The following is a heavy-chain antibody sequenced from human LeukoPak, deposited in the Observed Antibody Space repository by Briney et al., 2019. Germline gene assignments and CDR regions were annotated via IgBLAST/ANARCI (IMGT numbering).Heavy chain of an antibody. CDR2: ISGRSSTI. D-gene: IGHD1-26*01. CDR1: AFTFSDYS. CDR3: ARDRIKSGSYYFDY. V-gene: IGHV3-48*01. Sequence: GGSLRLSCAASAFTFSDYSMNWVSQAQGKGLEWVSYISGRSSTIYYADSVKGRFTISRDNAKNLMYLQMNSLRAEDTAVYYCARDRIKSGSYYFDYWGQGTLVTVSS. J-gene: IGHJ4*02.